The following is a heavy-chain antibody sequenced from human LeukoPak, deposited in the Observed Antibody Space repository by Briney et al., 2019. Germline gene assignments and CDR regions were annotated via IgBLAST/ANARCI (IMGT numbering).Heavy chain of an antibody. D-gene: IGHD1-26*01. CDR2: INSDGSST. CDR3: ARNLVVGATRSIDY. Sequence: PGGSLRLSCAASGFTFSSYWMNWVRQAPGKGLVWVSRINSDGSSTSYADSVKGRFTISRDNAKNTLYLQMNSLRAEDTAVYYCARNLVVGATRSIDYWGQGTLVTVSS. J-gene: IGHJ4*02. CDR1: GFTFSSYW. V-gene: IGHV3-74*01.